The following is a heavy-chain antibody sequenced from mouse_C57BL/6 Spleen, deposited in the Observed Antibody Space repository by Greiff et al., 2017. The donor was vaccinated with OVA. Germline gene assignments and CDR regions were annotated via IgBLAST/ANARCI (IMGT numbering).Heavy chain of an antibody. CDR3: ASKRDSKYGYYAMDY. CDR1: GYTFTSYW. V-gene: IGHV1-69*01. J-gene: IGHJ4*01. CDR2: IDPSDSST. Sequence: QVQLKQPGAELVMPGASVKLSCKASGYTFTSYWMHWVKQRPGQGLEWIGEIDPSDSSTNYNPKFKGKSTLTVDKSSSTAYMQLSSLTSEDSAVYYCASKRDSKYGYYAMDYWGQGTSVTVSS. D-gene: IGHD2-5*01.